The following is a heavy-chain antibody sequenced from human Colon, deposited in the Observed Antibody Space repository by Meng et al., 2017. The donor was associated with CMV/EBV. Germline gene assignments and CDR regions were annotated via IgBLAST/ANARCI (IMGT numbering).Heavy chain of an antibody. CDR3: ARGGPSAAAGRGYLQY. Sequence: SVKVSCKASGDTFSTHAITWVRQAPGGGLEWMGASIPLLGTPVYAQKFQGRISISADRSTRTAYMELSSLRTADTAIYYCARGGPSAAAGRGYLQYWGQGTLVTVSS. V-gene: IGHV1-69*10. CDR1: GDTFSTHA. CDR2: SIPLLGTP. J-gene: IGHJ1*01. D-gene: IGHD6-13*01.